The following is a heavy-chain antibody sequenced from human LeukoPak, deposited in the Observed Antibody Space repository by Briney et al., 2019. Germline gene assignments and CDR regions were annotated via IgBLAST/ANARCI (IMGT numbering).Heavy chain of an antibody. CDR1: GGSISSGGYY. Sequence: SETLSLTCTVSGGSISSGGYYWSWIRQHPGKGLEWIGYIYYSGSTYYNPSLKSRVTISVDTSKNQFSLKLSSVTAADTAVYYCARSTMYYYDSSGYEDYWGQGTLVSVSS. CDR3: ARSTMYYYDSSGYEDY. CDR2: IYYSGST. D-gene: IGHD3-22*01. V-gene: IGHV4-31*03. J-gene: IGHJ4*02.